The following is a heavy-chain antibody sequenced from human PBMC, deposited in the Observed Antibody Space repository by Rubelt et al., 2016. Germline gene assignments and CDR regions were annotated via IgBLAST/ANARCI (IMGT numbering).Heavy chain of an antibody. CDR3: AKVAIAAPTLDY. Sequence: EVQLVESGGGLVQPGGSLRLSCAASGFTFSSYWMSWVRQAPGKGLEWVANIKQDGSEKYYVDSVKGRFTISRDNAKNSLSLQMISLRADDTAVYYCAKVAIAAPTLDYWGQGTLVTVSS. J-gene: IGHJ4*02. CDR1: GFTFSSYW. D-gene: IGHD6-13*01. CDR2: IKQDGSEK. V-gene: IGHV3-7*05.